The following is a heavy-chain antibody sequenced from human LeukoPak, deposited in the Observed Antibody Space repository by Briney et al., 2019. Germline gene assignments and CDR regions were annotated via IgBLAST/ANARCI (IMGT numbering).Heavy chain of an antibody. J-gene: IGHJ5*01. V-gene: IGHV4-39*01. D-gene: IGHD2/OR15-2a*01. Sequence: KPSETLSLTCTISGGSISSSSYYWVWIRQPPGKGLERIGSIYYSGSTYYNPSLKSRLTISIDTSKNQFSLKLSSVTAADTGVYYCARRPLSTKGFDSWGQGTLVTVSS. CDR2: IYYSGST. CDR1: GGSISSSSYY. CDR3: ARRPLSTKGFDS.